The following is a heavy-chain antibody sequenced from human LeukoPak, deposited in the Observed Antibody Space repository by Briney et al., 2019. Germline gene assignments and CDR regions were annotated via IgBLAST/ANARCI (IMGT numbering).Heavy chain of an antibody. V-gene: IGHV4-39*07. J-gene: IGHJ6*02. CDR3: ARDVRGCGGDFDDCEYYYNGMGV. CDR1: GGSIKSSTYY. D-gene: IGHD2-21*02. Sequence: SETLSLTCSVSGGSIKSSTYYWVWIRQAPGKGLEWIGNIYYSGSIYYNPSLNSRVTISVDTSKNQFSLKLSSVTAADTAIYYCARDVRGCGGDFDDCEYYYNGMGVWGQGTTVTVSS. CDR2: IYYSGSI.